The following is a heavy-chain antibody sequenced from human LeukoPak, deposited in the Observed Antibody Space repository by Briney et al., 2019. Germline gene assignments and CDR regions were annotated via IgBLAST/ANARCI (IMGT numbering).Heavy chain of an antibody. CDR2: INPNSGGT. Sequence: GASVKVSCKASGYTFTGYYMHWVRQAPGQGLEWMGWINPNSGGTNYAQKFQGRVTMTRDTSISTAYMELSRLRSDDTAVYYCAREWGVGWGPFNLWGRGTLVTVSS. CDR1: GYTFTGYY. D-gene: IGHD6-19*01. J-gene: IGHJ2*01. V-gene: IGHV1-2*02. CDR3: AREWGVGWGPFNL.